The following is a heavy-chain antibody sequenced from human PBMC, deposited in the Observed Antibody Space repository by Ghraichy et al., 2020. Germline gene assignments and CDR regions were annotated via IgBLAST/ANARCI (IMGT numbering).Heavy chain of an antibody. CDR2: ISAYNGNT. D-gene: IGHD5-12*01. CDR1: GYTFTSYG. J-gene: IGHJ4*02. V-gene: IGHV1-18*04. Sequence: ASVKVSCKASGYTFTSYGISWVRQAPGQGLEWMGWISAYNGNTNYAQKLQGRVTMTTDTSTSTAYMELRSLRSDDTAVYYCARGGRNSGYDPPTAPSGGHSIDYWGQGTLVTVSS. CDR3: ARGGRNSGYDPPTAPSGGHSIDY.